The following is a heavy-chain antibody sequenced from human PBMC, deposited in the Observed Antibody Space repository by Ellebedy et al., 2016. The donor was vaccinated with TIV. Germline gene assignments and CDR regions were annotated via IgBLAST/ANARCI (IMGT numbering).Heavy chain of an antibody. D-gene: IGHD2/OR15-2a*01. CDR1: GYTFSPYY. J-gene: IGHJ4*02. V-gene: IGHV1-2*02. CDR2: ISPDSGGT. Sequence: ASVKVSCKASGYTFSPYYLHWVRQAPGQGLYWMGWISPDSGGTKYAQKFEGRVTMTRDKSINTAYMELSSLRYEDTSVYYCARAFDSDLWGQGTLVTVSS. CDR3: ARAFDSDL.